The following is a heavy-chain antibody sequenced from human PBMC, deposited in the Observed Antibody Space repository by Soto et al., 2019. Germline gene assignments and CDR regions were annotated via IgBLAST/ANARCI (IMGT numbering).Heavy chain of an antibody. CDR2: IYHSGST. CDR3: ARVPSP. J-gene: IGHJ5*02. V-gene: IGHV4-30-2*01. CDR1: GGSISSGGYS. Sequence: SETLSLTCAVSGGSISSGGYSWSWMRQPPGKGLEWIGYIYHSGSTYYNPSLKSRVTISVDRSKNQFSLKLSSVTAADTAVYYCARVPSPWGQGTLVTVSS.